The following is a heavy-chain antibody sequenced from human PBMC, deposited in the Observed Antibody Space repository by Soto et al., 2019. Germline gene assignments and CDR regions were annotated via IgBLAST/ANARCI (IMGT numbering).Heavy chain of an antibody. V-gene: IGHV1-8*01. Sequence: GASVKVSCKASGYTFTSYDIDWVRQATGQGLEWMGWMNPNSGNTGYAQKFQGRVTMTRNTSISTAYMELSSLRSEDTAVYYCARTPGYPQYNWNSQGLDRWGQGTLVAVSS. CDR1: GYTFTSYD. J-gene: IGHJ5*02. CDR3: ARTPGYPQYNWNSQGLDR. CDR2: MNPNSGNT. D-gene: IGHD1-7*01.